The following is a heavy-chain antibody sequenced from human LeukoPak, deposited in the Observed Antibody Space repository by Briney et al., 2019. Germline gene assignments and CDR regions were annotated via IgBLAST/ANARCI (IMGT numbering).Heavy chain of an antibody. CDR2: INPSGGST. J-gene: IGHJ4*02. CDR1: GYTFTSYY. Sequence: ASVKVSCXASGYTFTSYYMHWVRQALGQGLEWMGIINPSGGSTSYAQKFQGRVTITTDESTSTVYMELSSLRSEDTAVYYCARESAAAGTFVNWGQGTLVTVSS. D-gene: IGHD6-13*01. V-gene: IGHV1-46*01. CDR3: ARESAAAGTFVN.